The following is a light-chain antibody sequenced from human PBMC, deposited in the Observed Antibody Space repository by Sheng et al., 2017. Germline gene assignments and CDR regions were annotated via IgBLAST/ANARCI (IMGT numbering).Light chain of an antibody. V-gene: IGKV3-15*01. CDR1: QSVGSD. CDR3: QQYNNWHT. J-gene: IGKJ2*01. Sequence: EIVMTQSPATLSVSPGERATLSCRASQSVGSDLAWYQQKPGQAPSLLIYAGSTRATGIPARFSGSGSGTEFTLTISSLQSEDFAVYYCQQYNNWHTFGQGTKVEIK. CDR2: AGS.